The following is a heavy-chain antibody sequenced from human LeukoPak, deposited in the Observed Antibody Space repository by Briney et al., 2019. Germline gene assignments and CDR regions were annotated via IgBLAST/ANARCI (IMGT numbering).Heavy chain of an antibody. CDR1: GYSFTSYR. J-gene: IGHJ3*02. CDR2: VYPGDSDT. D-gene: IGHD6-19*01. Sequence: GESLKISCKGSGYSFTSYRIGWVRQMPGKGLGWMGIVYPGDSDTRYSPSFQGQVTISADKSTSTAYLQWSSLKASDTAMYYCARTRDSSGFDAFDIWGQGAMVTVSS. CDR3: ARTRDSSGFDAFDI. V-gene: IGHV5-51*01.